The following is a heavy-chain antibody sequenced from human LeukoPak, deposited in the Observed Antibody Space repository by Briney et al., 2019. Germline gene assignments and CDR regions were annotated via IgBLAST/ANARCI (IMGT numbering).Heavy chain of an antibody. CDR2: IHPSGIT. J-gene: IGHJ4*02. CDR1: GGSFSHYY. V-gene: IGHV4-34*01. Sequence: SETLSLTCAIYGGSFSHYYWSWIRQSPGKALEWLGEIHPSGITSFNPSLESRVSISKDTSKNQFSLKLTSVTAADTAVYYCSRGSDESKTGDYWGQGTLVTVSS. CDR3: SRGSDESKTGDY. D-gene: IGHD6-25*01.